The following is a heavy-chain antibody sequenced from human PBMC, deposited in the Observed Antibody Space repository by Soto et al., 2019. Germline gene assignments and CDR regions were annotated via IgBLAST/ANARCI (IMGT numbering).Heavy chain of an antibody. J-gene: IGHJ4*02. CDR1: GYHFTNYW. D-gene: IGHD3-16*01. V-gene: IGHV5-10-1*03. Sequence: EVQLVQSGGEVKKPGTSLKISCRGSGYHFTNYWINWVRQMPGKGLEWMGRIDPTDSYTNYNPSFQGHVTFLVDKSLSTAYVQWSSLKASETSMYYCGRQGGDVYHIDSWGQGTLVTVSS. CDR3: GRQGGDVYHIDS. CDR2: IDPTDSYT.